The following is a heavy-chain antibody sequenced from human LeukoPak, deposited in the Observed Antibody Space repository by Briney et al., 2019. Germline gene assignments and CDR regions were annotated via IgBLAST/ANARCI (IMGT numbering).Heavy chain of an antibody. D-gene: IGHD6-13*01. V-gene: IGHV4-61*01. CDR2: IYYSGST. J-gene: IGHJ4*02. CDR3: ASMYSSSWYRN. CDR1: GGSISSSSYY. Sequence: SETLSLTRTVSGGSISSSSYYWSWIRQPPGKGLEWIGYIYYSGSTNYNPSLKSRVTISVDTSKNQFSLKLSSVTAADTAVYYCASMYSSSWYRNWGQGTLVTVSS.